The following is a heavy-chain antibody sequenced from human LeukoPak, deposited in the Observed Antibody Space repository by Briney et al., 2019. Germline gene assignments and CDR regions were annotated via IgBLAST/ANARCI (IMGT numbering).Heavy chain of an antibody. D-gene: IGHD3-3*01. V-gene: IGHV5-51*01. J-gene: IGHJ3*02. CDR3: ARRLHYDFWSGDAFDI. Sequence: GESLKISCKGSGYSFTSYWIGWVRPMPGKGVEGMGIIYPGDSDTRYSPSFQGQVTISADKSISTAYLQWSSLKASDTAMYYCARRLHYDFWSGDAFDIWGQGTMVTVSS. CDR1: GYSFTSYW. CDR2: IYPGDSDT.